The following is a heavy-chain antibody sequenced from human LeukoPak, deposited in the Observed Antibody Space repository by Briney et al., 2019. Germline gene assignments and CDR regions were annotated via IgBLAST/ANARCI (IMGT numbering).Heavy chain of an antibody. Sequence: GGSLRLSCVASGFTFSNYAMSWVRQAPGKGLEWVSAIGVSGGYTHYADSVKGRFTISRDNSKNTLYLQMNSLRAEDTAVYYCAKSITRHAFDIWGQGTMVTVSS. CDR2: IGVSGGYT. D-gene: IGHD1-1*01. CDR3: AKSITRHAFDI. J-gene: IGHJ3*02. CDR1: GFTFSNYA. V-gene: IGHV3-23*01.